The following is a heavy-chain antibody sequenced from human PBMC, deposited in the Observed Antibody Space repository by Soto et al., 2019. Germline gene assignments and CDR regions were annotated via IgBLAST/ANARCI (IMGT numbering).Heavy chain of an antibody. Sequence: SETLSLTCTVSGGSISIGGYYWRCIRQHPGKGLEWIGYIYYSGSTYYNPSLKSRVTISVDTSKNQFSLKLSSVTAADTAVYYCASGMVYAMIFDYWGQGTLVTVSS. J-gene: IGHJ4*02. CDR2: IYYSGST. V-gene: IGHV4-31*03. CDR3: ASGMVYAMIFDY. D-gene: IGHD2-8*01. CDR1: GGSISIGGYY.